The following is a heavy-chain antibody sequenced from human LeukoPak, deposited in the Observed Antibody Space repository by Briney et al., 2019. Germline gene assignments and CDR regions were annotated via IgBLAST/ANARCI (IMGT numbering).Heavy chain of an antibody. CDR2: ISSSSSTI. CDR3: ARRPLPGIAAAGDY. Sequence: PGGSLRLSCAASGFTFSSYSMNWVRQAPGKGLEWVSYISSSSSTIYYADSVKGRFTISRDNAKNSLYLQMNSLRAEDTAVYYCARRPLPGIAAAGDYWGQGTLVTVSS. V-gene: IGHV3-48*04. J-gene: IGHJ4*02. CDR1: GFTFSSYS. D-gene: IGHD6-13*01.